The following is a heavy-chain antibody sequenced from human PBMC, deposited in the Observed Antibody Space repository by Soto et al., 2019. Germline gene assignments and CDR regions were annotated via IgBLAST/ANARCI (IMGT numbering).Heavy chain of an antibody. CDR1: GFTVSSNY. CDR3: ARGYCSGGSCYSSGVYFDY. Sequence: EVQLVESGGGLVQPGGSLRLSCAASGFTVSSNYMSWVRQAPGKGLEWVSVIYSGGSTYYEDSVKGRFTISRHNSKNTLYLQMTSLRAEDTAVYYCARGYCSGGSCYSSGVYFDYWGQGTLVTVSS. D-gene: IGHD2-15*01. V-gene: IGHV3-53*04. CDR2: IYSGGST. J-gene: IGHJ4*02.